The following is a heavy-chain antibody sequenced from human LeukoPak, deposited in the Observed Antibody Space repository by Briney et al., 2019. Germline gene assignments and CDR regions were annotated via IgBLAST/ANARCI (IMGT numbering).Heavy chain of an antibody. CDR1: GFTVSSNY. D-gene: IGHD6-25*01. J-gene: IGHJ6*02. CDR2: IYSGGST. V-gene: IGHV3-66*01. Sequence: PGGSLRLSCAASGFTVSSNYMSWVRQAPGKGLEWVSVIYSGGSTYYADSVKGRFTISRDNSKNTLYLQMNSLRAEDTAVYYCARDFAAASSTSSGWPYYYYGMDVWGQGTTVTVSS. CDR3: ARDFAAASSTSSGWPYYYYGMDV.